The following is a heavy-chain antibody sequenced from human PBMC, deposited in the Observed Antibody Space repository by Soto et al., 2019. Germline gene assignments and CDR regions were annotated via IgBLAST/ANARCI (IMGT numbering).Heavy chain of an antibody. D-gene: IGHD2-21*02. CDR1: GGSISRYY. Sequence: QVRLQESGPGLVKPSETLSLACTVSGGSISRYYWSWIRQPPGTGLEWIGYLYNAGSTIYNPSLKSRVTISVDMSQNQFSLNLNYVTAADTAVYYCARDLWGYCGTDCYPLDVWGQGTTVTVSS. CDR3: ARDLWGYCGTDCYPLDV. V-gene: IGHV4-59*01. CDR2: LYNAGST. J-gene: IGHJ6*02.